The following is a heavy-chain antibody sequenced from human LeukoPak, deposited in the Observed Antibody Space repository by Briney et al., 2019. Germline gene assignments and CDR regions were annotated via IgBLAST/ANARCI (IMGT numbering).Heavy chain of an antibody. Sequence: GGSLRLSCAASGFTFSSYSMNWVRQAPGKGPEWVSSISSSSSYIYYADSVKGRFTISRDNAKNSLYLQMNSLRAEDTAVYYCARMIVATRAFDYWGQGTLVTVSS. V-gene: IGHV3-21*01. CDR3: ARMIVATRAFDY. CDR2: ISSSSSYI. D-gene: IGHD5-12*01. CDR1: GFTFSSYS. J-gene: IGHJ4*02.